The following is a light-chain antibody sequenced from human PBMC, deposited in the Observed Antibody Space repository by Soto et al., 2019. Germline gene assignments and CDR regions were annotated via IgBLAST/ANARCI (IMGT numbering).Light chain of an antibody. Sequence: QSVLTQPASVSGSPGQSITISCTGTSTDVGGYNYVSWYQQHPGRAPKLMIYDVSNRPSGVSNRLSGSKSGNTASLTISGLQAEDEADYYCSSYTSSYTYVFGTGTKLTVL. CDR3: SSYTSSYTYV. CDR2: DVS. CDR1: STDVGGYNY. J-gene: IGLJ1*01. V-gene: IGLV2-14*01.